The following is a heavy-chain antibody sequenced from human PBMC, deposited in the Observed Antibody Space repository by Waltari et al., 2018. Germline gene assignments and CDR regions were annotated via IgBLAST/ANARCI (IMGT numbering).Heavy chain of an antibody. Sequence: QVQLVQSGAEVKKPGSSVKVSCKASGGTFSSYAISWVRQAPGQGLEWMGGCIPIFGTANYAQKFQGRVTITADESTSTAYMELSSLRSEDTAVYYCASRYYYDSSGYYMAYAFDIWGQGTMVTVSS. CDR3: ASRYYYDSSGYYMAYAFDI. V-gene: IGHV1-69*12. J-gene: IGHJ3*02. CDR2: CIPIFGTA. D-gene: IGHD3-22*01. CDR1: GGTFSSYA.